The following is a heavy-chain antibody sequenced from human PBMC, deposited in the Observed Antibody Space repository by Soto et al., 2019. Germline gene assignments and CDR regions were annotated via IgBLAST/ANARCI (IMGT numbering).Heavy chain of an antibody. CDR1: GFTFSSYA. CDR3: ASHYDMWSGYLSPVDY. J-gene: IGHJ4*02. CDR2: ISGSGGST. D-gene: IGHD3-3*01. V-gene: IGHV3-23*01. Sequence: GGSLSLSCAASGFTFSSYAMSWVRQAPGKGLEWVSAISGSGGSTYYADSVKGRFTISRDNSKNTLYLQMNSLRDEDTAVYYCASHYDMWSGYLSPVDYWGQGTLVTVSS.